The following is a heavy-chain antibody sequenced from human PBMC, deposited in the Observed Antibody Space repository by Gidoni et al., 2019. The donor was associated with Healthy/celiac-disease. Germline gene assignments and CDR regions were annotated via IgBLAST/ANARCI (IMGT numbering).Heavy chain of an antibody. Sequence: QVQLVQSGAEVKKPGSSVKVSCKASGGTFSNYAISWVRQAPGQGLEWMGGISPIFGTTNYAQDFQGRVTITADESTSTAYVELSSLRSEDTAVYYCARGSSRLGLYYGMDVWGQGTTVTVSS. D-gene: IGHD4-17*01. V-gene: IGHV1-69*01. CDR1: GGTFSNYA. CDR3: ARGSSRLGLYYGMDV. J-gene: IGHJ6*02. CDR2: ISPIFGTT.